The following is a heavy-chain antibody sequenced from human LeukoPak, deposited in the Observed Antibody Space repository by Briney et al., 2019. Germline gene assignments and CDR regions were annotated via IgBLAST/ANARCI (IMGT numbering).Heavy chain of an antibody. D-gene: IGHD1-14*01. CDR1: GYTFTGYY. J-gene: IGHJ6*03. CDR3: ARTGTGTYCYYYMDV. Sequence: AASVKVSCKASGYTFTGYYMHWVRQAPGQGLEWMGWINPNSGGTNYAQKLQGRVTMTRDTSISTAYMELSRLRSDDTAVYYCARTGTGTYCYYYMDVWGKGTTVTVSS. CDR2: INPNSGGT. V-gene: IGHV1-2*02.